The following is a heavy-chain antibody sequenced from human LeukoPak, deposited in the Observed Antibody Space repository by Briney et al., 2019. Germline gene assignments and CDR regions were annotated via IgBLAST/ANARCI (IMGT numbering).Heavy chain of an antibody. CDR2: ISISSSTI. CDR3: AREGYCSGSTCPDY. V-gene: IGHV3-48*01. D-gene: IGHD2-15*01. J-gene: IGHJ4*02. Sequence: GGSLRLSCAVSGFTFSSHNMNWVRQAPGKGLEWVSYISISSSTIYYADSVKGRFTISRDNAKNSLYLQMNSLRAEDTAVYYCAREGYCSGSTCPDYWGQGTLVTASS. CDR1: GFTFSSHN.